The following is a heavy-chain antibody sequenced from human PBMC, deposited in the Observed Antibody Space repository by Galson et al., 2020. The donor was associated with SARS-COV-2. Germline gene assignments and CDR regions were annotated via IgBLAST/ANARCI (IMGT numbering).Heavy chain of an antibody. Sequence: GGSLRLSCEASGFTFTNFAMNWVRQAPGKGLEWVSSISVSGAKIYYADSVKGRFTISRDNSKNTLYLQMNSLRAEDTAVYYCAKDRAILPVVTKLDHWGQGTLFTVSS. D-gene: IGHD2-21*02. CDR3: AKDRAILPVVTKLDH. CDR2: ISVSGAKI. V-gene: IGHV3-23*01. J-gene: IGHJ4*02. CDR1: GFTFTNFA.